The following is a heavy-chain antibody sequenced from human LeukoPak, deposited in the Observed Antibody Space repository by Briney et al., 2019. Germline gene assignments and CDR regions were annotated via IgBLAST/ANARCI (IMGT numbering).Heavy chain of an antibody. D-gene: IGHD5-12*01. V-gene: IGHV3-30*18. J-gene: IGHJ4*02. Sequence: GGSLRLSCAASGFTFSNYGMHWVRQAPGKGLEWVAVISYDGSNQYYAESVKGRFTVSRDNSNNRLYLQMNSLRDEGTSLYYCAKDRRAYSGYGMFDYWGRGTLVTVSS. CDR2: ISYDGSNQ. CDR1: GFTFSNYG. CDR3: AKDRRAYSGYGMFDY.